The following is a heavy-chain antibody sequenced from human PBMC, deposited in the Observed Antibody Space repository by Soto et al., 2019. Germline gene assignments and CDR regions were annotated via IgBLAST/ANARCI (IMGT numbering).Heavy chain of an antibody. CDR3: ARRYGPGFDY. J-gene: IGHJ4*02. Sequence: QVQLQESGPGLVKPSETLSLTCTVSGGSISSYSWRWIRQPPGKGLEWLGYIYYSGSTNYNPSPKSRVTISVDTSRTHFSLKRSSVTAADTAVYYCARRYGPGFDYWGQGTLVTVYS. CDR2: IYYSGST. D-gene: IGHD4-17*01. V-gene: IGHV4-59*08. CDR1: GGSISSYS.